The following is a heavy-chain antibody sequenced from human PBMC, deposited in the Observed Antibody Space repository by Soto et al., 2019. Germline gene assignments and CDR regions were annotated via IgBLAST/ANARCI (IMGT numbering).Heavy chain of an antibody. CDR2: INHDGSKT. V-gene: IGHV3-74*01. D-gene: IGHD6-13*01. J-gene: IGHJ4*02. CDR1: QFSFSSYW. Sequence: VGSLRLSCAASQFSFSSYWMHWVRHVPGKGPAWVSRINHDGSKTEYADSVKGRFTISRDNTNNTLYLQMNSLRVEDTAMYYCVREPWGFSGTWYDYWGQGTLVTVSS. CDR3: VREPWGFSGTWYDY.